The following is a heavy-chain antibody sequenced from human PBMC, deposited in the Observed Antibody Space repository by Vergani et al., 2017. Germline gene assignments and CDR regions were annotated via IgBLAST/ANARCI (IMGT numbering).Heavy chain of an antibody. D-gene: IGHD3-10*01. Sequence: QVQLQESGPGLVKPSETLTLTCAVSDSSIMTNPYWGWFRQSPGKGLEWIGCIHHSGDTHYNSSLKSRVSISIVSSSKFSLSLTSVTAADTAISYCAGHRGSGGYFPSSYFYGMDVWGHGTTVTVSS. CDR2: IHHSGDT. CDR1: DSSIMTNPY. V-gene: IGHV4-38-2*01. J-gene: IGHJ6*02. CDR3: AGHRGSGGYFPSSYFYGMDV.